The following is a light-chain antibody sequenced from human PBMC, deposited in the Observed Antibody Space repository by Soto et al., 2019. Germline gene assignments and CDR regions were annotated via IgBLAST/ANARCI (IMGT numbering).Light chain of an antibody. CDR2: GAS. CDR3: QKYSSVIT. J-gene: IGKJ5*01. V-gene: IGKV3-20*01. CDR1: QSVSSSY. Sequence: EIVLTQSPGTLSLSPGERATLSCRASQSVSSSYLAWYQQKPGQAPRLLIYGASTLQSGVPSRFSGSGSGTDFTLTITSLQPEDVATYYCQKYSSVITFGQGTRLEIK.